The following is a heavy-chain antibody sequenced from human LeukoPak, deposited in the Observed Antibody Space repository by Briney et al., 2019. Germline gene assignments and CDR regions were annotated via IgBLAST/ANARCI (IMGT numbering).Heavy chain of an antibody. CDR2: VSFNSYNE. CDR1: GFTFNRYG. Sequence: GGSLRLSCAASGFTFNRYGMHWVRQAPGKGLEWVAVVSFNSYNEYYADSVTGRFTISRDNSKNTVVLQMNNVKPEDTAVYFCVKGKWEDNQYYYGLDVWGPETTVSV. V-gene: IGHV3-30*18. J-gene: IGHJ6*02. CDR3: VKGKWEDNQYYYGLDV. D-gene: IGHD1-26*01.